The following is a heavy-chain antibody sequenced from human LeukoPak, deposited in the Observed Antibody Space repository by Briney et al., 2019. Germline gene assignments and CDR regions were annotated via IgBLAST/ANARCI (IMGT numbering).Heavy chain of an antibody. V-gene: IGHV5-51*01. Sequence: GESLKISCEGSGYSFTTYWIAWVRQKPGKVLEWMGMIYPGDSDTKYSPSFQGQVTISADKSINTAYLQWSSLKASDTAIYYCARHYYMDVWGKGTTVTVSS. CDR3: ARHYYMDV. CDR1: GYSFTTYW. J-gene: IGHJ6*03. CDR2: IYPGDSDT.